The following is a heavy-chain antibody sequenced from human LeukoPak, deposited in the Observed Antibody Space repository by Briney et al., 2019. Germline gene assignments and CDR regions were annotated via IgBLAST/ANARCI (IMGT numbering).Heavy chain of an antibody. CDR2: INPDGGST. CDR1: GYTFTNYY. Sequence: ASVKLSCKASGYTFTNYYMHWVRQAPGQGLEWVGVINPDGGSTTYAQKFQGRVTMTWDTSTSTVYMDLSSLRSEDTAVYFCARDRSIVGATPYFDYWGQGTLVTVSS. D-gene: IGHD1-26*01. V-gene: IGHV1-46*01. J-gene: IGHJ4*02. CDR3: ARDRSIVGATPYFDY.